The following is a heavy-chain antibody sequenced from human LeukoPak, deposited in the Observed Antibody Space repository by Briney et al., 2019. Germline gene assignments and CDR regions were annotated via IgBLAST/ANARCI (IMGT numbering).Heavy chain of an antibody. V-gene: IGHV3-21*01. D-gene: IGHD6-19*01. CDR2: ISSGTSFI. Sequence: PGGSLRLSCAASGFPFSSYSMNWVRQAPGKGLEWVSSISSGTSFIYYADSVKGRFTISRDNAKNSLYLQMSSLRAEDTAMYYCASSGWYSTPNWFDPWGQGTLVIVSS. CDR3: ASSGWYSTPNWFDP. J-gene: IGHJ5*02. CDR1: GFPFSSYS.